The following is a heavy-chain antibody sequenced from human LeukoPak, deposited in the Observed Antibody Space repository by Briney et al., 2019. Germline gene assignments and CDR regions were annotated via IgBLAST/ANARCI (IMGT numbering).Heavy chain of an antibody. V-gene: IGHV3-7*01. CDR2: IKEDGSTK. Sequence: GGSLRLSCAASGFTFSKFWMSWVRQAPGKGLEWVANIKEDGSTKHYVDSVKSRFTISRDNAKNSLSLQMNYLRVEDTAVYYCATSDDSAATYWGQGTLVTVSS. J-gene: IGHJ4*02. D-gene: IGHD6-25*01. CDR3: ATSDDSAATY. CDR1: GFTFSKFW.